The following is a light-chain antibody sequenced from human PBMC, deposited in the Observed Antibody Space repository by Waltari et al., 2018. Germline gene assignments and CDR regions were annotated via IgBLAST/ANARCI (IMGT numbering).Light chain of an antibody. CDR3: CSYAGSWV. V-gene: IGLV2-11*01. CDR1: GSDVGDFKY. Sequence: QSALTQPRSVSGSPGQSVTISCTGIGSDVGDFKYVSWYQQHPGKPPKLVIYDVTQRPSGVPDRFSGSRSGYSASLTVSGLQGEDEADYYCCSYAGSWVFGGGTKLTVL. J-gene: IGLJ3*02. CDR2: DVT.